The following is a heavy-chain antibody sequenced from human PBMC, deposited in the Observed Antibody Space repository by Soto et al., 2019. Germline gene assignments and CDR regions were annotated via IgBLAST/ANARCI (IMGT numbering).Heavy chain of an antibody. CDR3: ARRIAAHNWFDP. Sequence: SETLSLTCTVSGGSIGSSSYYWGWIRQPPGKGLEWIGSIYYSGSTYYNPSLKSRVTISVDTSKNQFSLKLSSVTAADTAVYYCARRIAAHNWFDPWGQGTLVTVSS. D-gene: IGHD6-13*01. V-gene: IGHV4-39*01. CDR1: GGSIGSSSYY. CDR2: IYYSGST. J-gene: IGHJ5*02.